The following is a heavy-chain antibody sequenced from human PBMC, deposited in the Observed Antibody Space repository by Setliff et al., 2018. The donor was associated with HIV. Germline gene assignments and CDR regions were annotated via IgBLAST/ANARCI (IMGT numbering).Heavy chain of an antibody. Sequence: PSETLSLTCTVSGGSISTYYWSWIRQPPGNGLEWIGYIYYTGSTNYNPSLKSRVTISVDPSKNQFSLNLSSVTAADPAVYYCARVACSSTSCPRRYAFDMWGQGTMVTVSS. J-gene: IGHJ3*02. CDR2: IYYTGST. V-gene: IGHV4-59*01. D-gene: IGHD2-2*01. CDR1: GGSISTYY. CDR3: ARVACSSTSCPRRYAFDM.